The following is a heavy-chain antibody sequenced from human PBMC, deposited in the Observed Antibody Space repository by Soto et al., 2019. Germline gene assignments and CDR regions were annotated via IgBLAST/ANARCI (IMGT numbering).Heavy chain of an antibody. CDR1: GFTFGDYA. CDR3: TSGRAYYDY. D-gene: IGHD1-26*01. Sequence: GGSLRLSCTASGFTFGDYAMSWVRQAPGKGLEWVGFIRSKAYGGPTEYAAAVKGRFTISRDDSKSTAYLQMNSLKSEDTGAYYCTSGRAYYDYWGQGTLVTVSS. CDR2: IRSKAYGGPT. V-gene: IGHV3-49*04. J-gene: IGHJ4*02.